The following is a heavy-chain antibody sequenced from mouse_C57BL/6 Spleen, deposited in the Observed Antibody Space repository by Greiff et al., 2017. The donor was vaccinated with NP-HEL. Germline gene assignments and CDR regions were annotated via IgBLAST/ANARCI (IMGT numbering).Heavy chain of an antibody. CDR1: GYTFTDYE. V-gene: IGHV1-15*01. J-gene: IGHJ3*01. D-gene: IGHD1-1*01. CDR2: IDPETGGT. CDR3: TRYGMDYYGSRAWFAY. Sequence: QVQLQQSGAELVRPGASVTLSCKASGYTFTDYEMHWVKQTPVHGLEWIGAIDPETGGTAYNQKFKGKAILTADKSSSTAYMERRSLTSEDSAVYYCTRYGMDYYGSRAWFAYWGQGTLVTVSA.